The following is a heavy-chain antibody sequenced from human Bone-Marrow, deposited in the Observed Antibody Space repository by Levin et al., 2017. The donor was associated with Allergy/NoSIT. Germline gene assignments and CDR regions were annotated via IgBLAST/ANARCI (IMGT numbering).Heavy chain of an antibody. Sequence: GASVKVSCDASGFNFGTSGMSWVRQAPGKGLEWVAGINDDGRTTYYAASVKGRFTISRDNSKNTLYLEMDSLRAEDTAVYYCATKTSPIEYAWSIQNTIEFFQHWGQGTLLTVRS. CDR1: GFNFGTSG. D-gene: IGHD2-8*02. J-gene: IGHJ1*01. CDR3: ATKTSPIEYAWSIQNTIEFFQH. V-gene: IGHV3-23*01. CDR2: INDDGRTT.